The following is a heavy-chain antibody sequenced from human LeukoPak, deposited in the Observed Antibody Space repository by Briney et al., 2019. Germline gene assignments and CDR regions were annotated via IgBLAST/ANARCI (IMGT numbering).Heavy chain of an antibody. CDR1: GYKFTSYW. CDR2: IYPSDSDT. J-gene: IGHJ4*02. CDR3: AKGDGEFEY. D-gene: IGHD3-10*01. V-gene: IGHV5-51*01. Sequence: GESLRISCKASGYKFTSYWIGWMRQMPGKGLEWMGVIYPSDSDTRYNVSFEGRVTISADKSINTAYLQWSSLRPSDTAVYYCAKGDGEFEYWGQGTLVTVSS.